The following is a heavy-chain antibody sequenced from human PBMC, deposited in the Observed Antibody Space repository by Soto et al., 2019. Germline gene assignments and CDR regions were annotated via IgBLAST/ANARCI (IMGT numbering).Heavy chain of an antibody. D-gene: IGHD5-12*01. CDR3: ARALGESGYDYWGYYCYSYGMDV. CDR1: GYTFTSYD. CDR2: MNPNSGNT. J-gene: IGHJ6*02. V-gene: IGHV1-8*01. Sequence: QVQLVQSGAEVKKPGASVKVSCKASGYTFTSYDINWVRQATGQGLEWMGWMNPNSGNTGYAQKFQGRVTMTRNTYISTAYMELSSLRSEDTAVYYCARALGESGYDYWGYYCYSYGMDVGGQGTTVTVSS.